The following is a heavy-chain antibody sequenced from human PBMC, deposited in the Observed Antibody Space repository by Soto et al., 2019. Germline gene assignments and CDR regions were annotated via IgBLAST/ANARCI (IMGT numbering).Heavy chain of an antibody. V-gene: IGHV3-30*03. CDR3: ARTIDYYGMDV. Sequence: QVQLVESGGGVVQPGRSLRLSCAASGFTFSSYGMHWVRQAPGKGLEWVAVISYDGSNKYYADFVKGRFTISRDNSKNTLYLQMNSLRAEDTAVYYCARTIDYYGMDVWGQGTTVTVSS. CDR1: GFTFSSYG. CDR2: ISYDGSNK. J-gene: IGHJ6*02.